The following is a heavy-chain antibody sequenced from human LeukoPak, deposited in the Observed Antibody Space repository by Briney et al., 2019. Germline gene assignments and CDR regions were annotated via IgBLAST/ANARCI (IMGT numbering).Heavy chain of an antibody. Sequence: ASVKVSCKASGYTFPSYGISWVRQAPGQGLEWMGWISAYNGNTDYAQKLQGRVTMTTDTSTSTAYVELRSLRSDDTAVYYCARVDYTDAFDIWGQGTMVTVSS. J-gene: IGHJ3*02. CDR2: ISAYNGNT. D-gene: IGHD2-2*02. CDR3: ARVDYTDAFDI. CDR1: GYTFPSYG. V-gene: IGHV1-18*01.